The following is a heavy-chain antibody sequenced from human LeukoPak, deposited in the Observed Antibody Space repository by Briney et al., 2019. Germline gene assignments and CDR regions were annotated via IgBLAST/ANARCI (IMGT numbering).Heavy chain of an antibody. V-gene: IGHV3-13*01. CDR2: IGTAGDT. D-gene: IGHD1-26*01. CDR1: GFTFSSYD. J-gene: IGHJ4*02. CDR3: ARGGSGSYVPYYFDY. Sequence: PGGSLRLSCAASGFTFSSYDMHWVRQATGKGLEWVSAIGTAGDTYYPGSVKGRFTISRGNAKNSLYLQMNSLRAGDTAVYYCARGGSGSYVPYYFDYWGQGTLVTVSS.